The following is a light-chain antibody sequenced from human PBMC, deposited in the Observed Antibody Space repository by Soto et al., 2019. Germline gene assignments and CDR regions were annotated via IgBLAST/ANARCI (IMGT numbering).Light chain of an antibody. CDR2: DVT. Sequence: TQPRSVSGSPGQSVTISCTGTSSDVGSYNYVCWHQQHPGKAPKLLIYDVTKRPSGVPDRFSGSKSGNTASLTISGLQAEDEADYYCCSYAGTYSYVFGTGTKGTVL. CDR3: CSYAGTYSYV. CDR1: SSDVGSYNY. V-gene: IGLV2-11*01. J-gene: IGLJ1*01.